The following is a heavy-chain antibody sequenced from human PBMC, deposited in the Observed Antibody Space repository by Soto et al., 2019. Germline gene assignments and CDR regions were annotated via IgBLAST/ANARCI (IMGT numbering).Heavy chain of an antibody. Sequence: EVQLVESGGGLVKPGGSLRLSCAASGFTFTSYSMNWVRQAPGKGLDWVSSISGSSAYIYYADSMKGRFTISRDNAKNSQYLKMNSLRVEDTAVYYCAGQKDAFHIWGQGTMVTVSS. CDR1: GFTFTSYS. J-gene: IGHJ3*02. CDR2: ISGSSAYI. CDR3: AGQKDAFHI. V-gene: IGHV3-21*06.